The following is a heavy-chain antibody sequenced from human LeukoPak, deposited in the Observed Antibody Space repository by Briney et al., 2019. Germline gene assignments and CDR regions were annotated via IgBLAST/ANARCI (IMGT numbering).Heavy chain of an antibody. V-gene: IGHV3-23*01. CDR3: AGRLTGYSSGYVH. CDR2: ISGSAHKI. CDR1: GITFSNYA. J-gene: IGHJ4*02. D-gene: IGHD5-18*01. Sequence: GGSLRLSCVASGITFSNYAVSWVRQAPEKGLDWVSIISGSAHKIRYADSVKGRFTISRDNSENIVYLQMNNLRVEDTAVYYCAGRLTGYSSGYVHWGQGTLVTVSS.